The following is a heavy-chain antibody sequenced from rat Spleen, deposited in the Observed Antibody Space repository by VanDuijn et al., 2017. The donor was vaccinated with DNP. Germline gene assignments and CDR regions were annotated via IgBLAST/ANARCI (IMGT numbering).Heavy chain of an antibody. CDR3: ARSRGPLDY. CDR1: GYSITSDY. Sequence: EVQLQESGPGLVKPSQSLSLTCSVTGYSITSDYWGWIRKFPGNKMEWIGHISSSGSATYNPSLKSRISITKDTSKNQFFLHVISVTAEDTATYYCARSRGPLDYWGQGVMVTVSS. D-gene: IGHD1-11*01. J-gene: IGHJ2*01. V-gene: IGHV3-1*01. CDR2: ISSSGSA.